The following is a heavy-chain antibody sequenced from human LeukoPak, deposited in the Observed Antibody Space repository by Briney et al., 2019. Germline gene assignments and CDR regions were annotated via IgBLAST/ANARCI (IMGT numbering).Heavy chain of an antibody. D-gene: IGHD6-19*01. V-gene: IGHV3-43*02. J-gene: IGHJ4*02. Sequence: GGSLRLSCAAPGFIFAIHWVRQAPGKGLEWVSLISGDGGSTFYADSVRGRFTISRDNTGKSLSLQMSSLRSEDTALYYCARESETSGWYDYWGQGTLVTVSS. CDR1: GFIFA. CDR2: ISGDGGST. CDR3: ARESETSGWYDY.